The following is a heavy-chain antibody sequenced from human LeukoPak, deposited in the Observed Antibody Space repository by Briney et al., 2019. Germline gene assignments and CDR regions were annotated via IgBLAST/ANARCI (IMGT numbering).Heavy chain of an antibody. V-gene: IGHV4-39*01. CDR3: ARDGYTYGSFDY. CDR2: IHYSGST. Sequence: PSETLSLTCSVSGGSISSSSYFWGWIRQPPGKGLEWIGSIHYSGSTYSNPSLKSRVTISVDTSKSQFSLKLSSVTAADTAVYYCARDGYTYGSFDYWGQGTLVTVSS. D-gene: IGHD5-18*01. J-gene: IGHJ4*02. CDR1: GGSISSSSYF.